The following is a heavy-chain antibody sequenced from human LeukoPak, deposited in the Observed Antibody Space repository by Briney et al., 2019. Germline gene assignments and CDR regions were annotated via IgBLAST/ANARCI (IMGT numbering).Heavy chain of an antibody. CDR3: ARGRSYDYVWGSYRFDAFDI. Sequence: ASVKVSCKASGYTFTGYYMHWVRQAPGQGLEWMGWINPNSGGTNYAQKFQGRVTMTRDTSISTAYMELGSLRSEDTAVYYCARGRSYDYVWGSYRFDAFDIWGQGTMVTVSS. V-gene: IGHV1-2*02. CDR2: INPNSGGT. CDR1: GYTFTGYY. D-gene: IGHD3-16*02. J-gene: IGHJ3*02.